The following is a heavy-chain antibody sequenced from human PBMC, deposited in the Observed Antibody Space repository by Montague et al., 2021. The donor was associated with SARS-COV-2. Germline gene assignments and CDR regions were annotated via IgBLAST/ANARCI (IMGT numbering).Heavy chain of an antibody. D-gene: IGHD5-24*01. V-gene: IGHV4-59*01. CDR1: DGSISSYY. J-gene: IGHJ4*02. Sequence: SETLSLTCTVSDGSISSYYWSWIRQPPGKGLEWIGYIYYSGSTNYNPSXXSRVTISVDTSKNQFSLKLSSVTAADTAVYYCARVFPRWLQFDPYFDYWGQGTLVTVSS. CDR3: ARVFPRWLQFDPYFDY. CDR2: IYYSGST.